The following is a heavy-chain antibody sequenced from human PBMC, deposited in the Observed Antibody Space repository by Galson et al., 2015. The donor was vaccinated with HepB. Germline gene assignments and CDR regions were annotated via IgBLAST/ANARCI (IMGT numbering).Heavy chain of an antibody. CDR2: INWNGGST. Sequence: SLRLSCAASGFTFDDYGMSWVRQAPGKGLEWVSGINWNGGSTGYADSVKGRFTISRDNAKNSLYLQMNSLRAEDTALYYCAREWEWAYCGGDCYFLDVWGQGTTVTVSS. J-gene: IGHJ6*02. V-gene: IGHV3-20*04. D-gene: IGHD2-21*02. CDR1: GFTFDDYG. CDR3: AREWEWAYCGGDCYFLDV.